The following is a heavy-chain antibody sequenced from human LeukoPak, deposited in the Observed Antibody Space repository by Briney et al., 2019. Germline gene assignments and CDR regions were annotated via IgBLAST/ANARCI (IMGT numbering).Heavy chain of an antibody. CDR2: ISRSSSYI. CDR3: ARSGGSSGWCRWFDR. Sequence: GGSLRLSCAASGFTFSSYSMNWVRQAPGKGLEWISSISRSSSYIYNADSVKGRFTNSSNNAKNSLYLQMNSLRAEGTAVYFCARSGGSSGWCRWFDRWGQGTLVTVSS. V-gene: IGHV3-21*01. CDR1: GFTFSSYS. J-gene: IGHJ5*02. D-gene: IGHD6-19*01.